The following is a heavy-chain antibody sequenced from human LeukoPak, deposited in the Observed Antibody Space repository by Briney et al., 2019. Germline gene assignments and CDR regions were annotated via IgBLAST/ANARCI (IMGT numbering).Heavy chain of an antibody. CDR3: ARPASSWRDAFDI. Sequence: SETLSLTCTVSGGSISSYYWSWIRQPPGKGLEWIGYIYYSGSTNYNPSLKSRVTISVDTSKNQFSLKLSSVTAADTAVYYCARPASSWRDAFDIWGQGTMVTVSS. J-gene: IGHJ3*02. CDR1: GGSISSYY. D-gene: IGHD6-13*01. V-gene: IGHV4-59*08. CDR2: IYYSGST.